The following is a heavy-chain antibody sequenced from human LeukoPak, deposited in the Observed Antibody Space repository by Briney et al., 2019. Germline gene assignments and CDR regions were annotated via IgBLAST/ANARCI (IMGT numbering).Heavy chain of an antibody. CDR3: AREQPYYGSGDDAFDI. CDR1: GGSISSGSYY. CDR2: IYTSGST. J-gene: IGHJ3*02. Sequence: SETLSLTCTVSGGSISSGSYYWSWIRQPAGKGLEWIGRIYTSGSTNYNPSLKSRVTISVDTSKNQFSLKLSSVTAADTAVYYCAREQPYYGSGDDAFDIWGQGTMVTVSS. V-gene: IGHV4-61*02. D-gene: IGHD3-10*01.